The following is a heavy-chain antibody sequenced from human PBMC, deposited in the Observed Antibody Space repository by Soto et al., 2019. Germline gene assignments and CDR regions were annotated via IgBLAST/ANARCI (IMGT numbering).Heavy chain of an antibody. CDR3: ATGGRGNYYFDY. CDR1: GFTFSNYW. V-gene: IGHV3-74*01. CDR2: INFEGTTT. D-gene: IGHD1-26*01. J-gene: IGHJ4*02. Sequence: EVLLVESGGGLVQPGGSLRLSCATSGFTFSNYWMHWVRQAPGKGLVWVSRINFEGTTTHYADSVKGRFTISRDNAKNTLYLQVNSLGVEDTAEYRCATGGRGNYYFDYWGQGTLVTVSS.